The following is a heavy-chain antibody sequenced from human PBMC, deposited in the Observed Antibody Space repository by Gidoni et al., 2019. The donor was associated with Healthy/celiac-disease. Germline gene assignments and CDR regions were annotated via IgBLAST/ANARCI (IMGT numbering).Heavy chain of an antibody. CDR1: GFTFSSYG. V-gene: IGHV3-33*01. J-gene: IGHJ6*02. CDR2: IWYDGSNK. CDR3: ARDSGYDLYYYYGMDV. Sequence: QVQLVESGGGVVQPGRSLRLSCAASGFTFSSYGMHWVRQAPGKGLGWVAVIWYDGSNKYYADSVKGRFTISRDNSKNTLYLQMNSLRAEDTAVYYCARDSGYDLYYYYGMDVWGQGTTVTVSS. D-gene: IGHD5-12*01.